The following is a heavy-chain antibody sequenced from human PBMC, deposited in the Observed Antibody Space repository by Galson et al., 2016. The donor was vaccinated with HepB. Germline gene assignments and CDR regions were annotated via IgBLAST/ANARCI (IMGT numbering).Heavy chain of an antibody. D-gene: IGHD3-10*01. CDR2: IRGTPSGQTP. CDR3: TFVTIFRGAPRNFYYSGMDV. J-gene: IGHJ6*02. CDR1: GFTFADST. V-gene: IGHV3-49*03. Sequence: SLRLPCATSGFTFADSTWSRFRQAPAKGLEWLAVIRGTPSGQTPNYAASVGGRFTVSRDDSQGIAYVGMGSLKTEDTGVYYCTFVTIFRGAPRNFYYSGMDVWGRGTTVTVSS.